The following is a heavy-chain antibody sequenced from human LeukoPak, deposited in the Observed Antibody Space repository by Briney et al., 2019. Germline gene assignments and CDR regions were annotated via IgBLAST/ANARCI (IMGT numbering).Heavy chain of an antibody. CDR1: GYTFTGYY. D-gene: IGHD6-13*01. Sequence: GSVNDSCQASGYTFTGYYMHWVRQAPGQGLDWMGWINPNSGGANYAQKFQGRVTMTRDTSIRAASMELSRLRTADTAVDYCARDLAAAGANSDYWGQGTMVTVSS. V-gene: IGHV1-2*02. CDR3: ARDLAAAGANSDY. CDR2: INPNSGGA. J-gene: IGHJ4*02.